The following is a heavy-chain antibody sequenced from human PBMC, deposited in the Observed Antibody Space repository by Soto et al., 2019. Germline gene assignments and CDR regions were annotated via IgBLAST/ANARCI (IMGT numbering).Heavy chain of an antibody. J-gene: IGHJ5*02. CDR1: GGTFSSYA. CDR2: IIPIFGTA. Sequence: SVKVSCKASGGTFSSYAISWVRQAPGQGLEWMGGIIPIFGTANYAQKFQGRVTITADKSTSTAYMELSSLRSEDTAVYYCARDSGGYSGYVWGNWFDPWGQGTLVTSPQ. CDR3: ARDSGGYSGYVWGNWFDP. D-gene: IGHD5-12*01. V-gene: IGHV1-69*06.